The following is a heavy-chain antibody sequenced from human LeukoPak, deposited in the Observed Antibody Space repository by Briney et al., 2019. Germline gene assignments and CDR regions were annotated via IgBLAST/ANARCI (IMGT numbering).Heavy chain of an antibody. D-gene: IGHD6-19*01. V-gene: IGHV4-34*01. Sequence: PSETLSLTCAFSCASFSGYSWRSIRQPPGQGLEWLGESNHRVSTNYNPSLKSQVTFSVDASKSQFSLKLSSVTAADTAVYYCARVSRWFLAVAGYADYWGQGTQVTVYS. CDR1: CASFSGYS. J-gene: IGHJ4*02. CDR2: SNHRVST. CDR3: ARVSRWFLAVAGYADY.